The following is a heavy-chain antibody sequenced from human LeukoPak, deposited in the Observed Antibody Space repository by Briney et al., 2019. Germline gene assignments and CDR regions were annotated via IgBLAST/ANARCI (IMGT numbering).Heavy chain of an antibody. V-gene: IGHV4-4*09. CDR2: IYTSGGT. D-gene: IGHD6-6*01. CDR3: ARLTRLSTSPDRYYLDY. Sequence: SQTLSLTCTVSGDSISSYYWSWIRQPPGKGLEWIGYIYTSGGTNYIPSLKGRVTISIDTSKNQFSLKLSSVTAADSAVYYCARLTRLSTSPDRYYLDYWGQGTLVTVSS. J-gene: IGHJ4*02. CDR1: GDSISSYY.